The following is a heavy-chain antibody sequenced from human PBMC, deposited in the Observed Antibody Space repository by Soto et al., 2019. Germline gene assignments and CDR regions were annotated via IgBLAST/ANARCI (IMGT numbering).Heavy chain of an antibody. D-gene: IGHD1-26*01. J-gene: IGHJ6*02. V-gene: IGHV3-66*01. CDR2: LYSGGST. CDR3: ARDPGDRNGMSV. CDR1: GFTVSSDY. Sequence: EVQLVESGGGLVQPGGSLRLSCAASGFTVSSDYMSWVRQAPGKGLEWGSVLYSGGSTYYADSVKGRFTISRDNSKNMLYLQMNSLRAEDTAVYYCARDPGDRNGMSVWGQGTTVTVSS.